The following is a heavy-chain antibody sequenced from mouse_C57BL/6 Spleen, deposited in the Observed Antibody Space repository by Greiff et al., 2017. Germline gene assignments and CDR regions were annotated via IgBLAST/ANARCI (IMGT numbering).Heavy chain of an antibody. CDR3: DRTVEEWDFEV. Sequence: DVKLQESGAELVKPGASVKLSCTASGFNFQDSYMTWVKQRTEQGLEWIGRIDPEDGETKYAPKFQGKATITADTSSNTAYLRLRSLTSEDTAGYYCDRTVEEWDFEVWGTGTTVTVAS. D-gene: IGHD1-1*01. CDR1: GFNFQDSY. CDR2: IDPEDGET. J-gene: IGHJ1*03. V-gene: IGHV14-2*01.